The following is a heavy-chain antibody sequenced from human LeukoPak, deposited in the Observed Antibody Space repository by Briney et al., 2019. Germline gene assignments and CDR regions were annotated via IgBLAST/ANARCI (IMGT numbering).Heavy chain of an antibody. CDR2: ISYDGSNK. CDR3: AIRSPSGTYFDN. Sequence: PGRSLRLSCAASGFTFSSYGMHWVRQAPGKGLEWVAVISYDGSNKYYADSVKGRFTISRDNSKNTLYLQMNNLRIEDTAVYYCAIRSPSGTYFDNWGQGTLVTVSS. D-gene: IGHD1-26*01. J-gene: IGHJ4*02. V-gene: IGHV3-30*03. CDR1: GFTFSSYG.